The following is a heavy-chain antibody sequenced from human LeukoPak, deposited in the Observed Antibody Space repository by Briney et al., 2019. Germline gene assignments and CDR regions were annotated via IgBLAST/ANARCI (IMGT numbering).Heavy chain of an antibody. CDR3: ARHAGVRIAGYFDY. CDR2: IYYGGST. J-gene: IGHJ4*02. Sequence: PSETLSLTCTVSGGSISSSSYYWGWIRQPPGKGLEWIGSIYYGGSTYYNPSLKSRVTISVDTSKNQFSLKLSSVTAADTAVYYCARHAGVRIAGYFDYWGQGTLVTVSS. CDR1: GGSISSSSYY. D-gene: IGHD6-13*01. V-gene: IGHV4-39*01.